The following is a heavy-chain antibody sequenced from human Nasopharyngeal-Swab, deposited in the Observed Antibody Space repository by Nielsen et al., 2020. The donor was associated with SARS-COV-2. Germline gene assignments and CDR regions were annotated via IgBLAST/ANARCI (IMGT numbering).Heavy chain of an antibody. V-gene: IGHV3-53*03. CDR2: IYSGGST. Sequence: WIRQPPGKGLERVSVIYSGGSTYYADSVKGRFTISRDNSKNTLYLQMNSLRAEDTAVYYCARAYYDFWSGPGYYYYYMDVWGKGTTVTVSS. J-gene: IGHJ6*03. CDR3: ARAYYDFWSGPGYYYYYMDV. D-gene: IGHD3-3*01.